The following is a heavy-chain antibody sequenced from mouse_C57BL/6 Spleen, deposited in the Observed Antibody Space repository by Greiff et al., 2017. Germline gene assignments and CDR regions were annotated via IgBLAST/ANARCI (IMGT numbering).Heavy chain of an antibody. V-gene: IGHV1-52*01. J-gene: IGHJ4*01. CDR3: ARSCYYAMDY. Sequence: VQLQQPGAELVRPGSSVKLSCKASGYTFTSYWMHWVKQRPIQGLEWIGNIDPSDSETHYNQKFKDKATLTVDKSSSTAYMQLSSLTSEDSAVYYCARSCYYAMDYWGQGTSVTVSS. CDR1: GYTFTSYW. CDR2: IDPSDSET.